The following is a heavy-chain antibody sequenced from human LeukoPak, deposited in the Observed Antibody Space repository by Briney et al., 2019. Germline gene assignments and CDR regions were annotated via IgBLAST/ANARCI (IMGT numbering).Heavy chain of an antibody. CDR3: ARDVMATGGGFDY. V-gene: IGHV6-1*01. CDR2: TYYRSKWYN. J-gene: IGHJ4*02. D-gene: IGHD5-24*01. CDR1: GDSFSSNSAA. Sequence: SQTLSLTCAISGDSFSSNSAAWNWIRQSPSRGLEWLGRTYYRSKWYNNYAVSVESRITINPDTSKNQFSLQLNPVTPEDTAVYYCARDVMATGGGFDYWGQGTLVTVSS.